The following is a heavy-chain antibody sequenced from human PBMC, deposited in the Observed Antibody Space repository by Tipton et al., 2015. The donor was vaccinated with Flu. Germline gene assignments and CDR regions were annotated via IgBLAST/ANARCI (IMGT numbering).Heavy chain of an antibody. D-gene: IGHD6-6*01. CDR3: ARAAAPSYYFDH. CDR1: GDSIGSPYY. CDR2: LYGTGTI. V-gene: IGHV4-38-2*02. Sequence: TLSLTCSVSGDSIGSPYYWGWIRQPPGKGLEWLGGLYGTGTIYDNPSFKSRVTMSIDASKNQFLLKLSSVTASDTAVYYCARAAAPSYYFDHWGQGTPVTVSA. J-gene: IGHJ4*02.